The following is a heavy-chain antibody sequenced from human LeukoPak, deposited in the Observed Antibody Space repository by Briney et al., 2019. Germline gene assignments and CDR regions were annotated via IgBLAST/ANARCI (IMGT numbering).Heavy chain of an antibody. CDR1: GFTLGDYD. CDR2: ISSNSDTI. V-gene: IGHV3-9*01. Sequence: GGSLRLSCAASGFTLGDYDIHWVRQAPGKGPEWVSSISSNSDTIAYAEPVKGRFTVSRDNTINSLYLQMDSLRVEDAALYYCLTSSFDHWGQGTLVTVSS. J-gene: IGHJ4*02. CDR3: LTSSFDH.